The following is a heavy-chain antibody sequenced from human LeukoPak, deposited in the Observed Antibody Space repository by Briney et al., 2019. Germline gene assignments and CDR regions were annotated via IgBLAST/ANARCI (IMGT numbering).Heavy chain of an antibody. D-gene: IGHD6-13*01. Sequence: ASVKVSCKASGGTFSSYAISWVRQAPGQGLEWMGWISGYNGNTNFAQKFQGRVIITTDTSTTTAYIELRSLRSDDTAVYYCARDERSAAGGTEGYFDYWGQGTLVTVSS. CDR2: ISGYNGNT. CDR1: GGTFSSYA. V-gene: IGHV1-18*01. J-gene: IGHJ4*02. CDR3: ARDERSAAGGTEGYFDY.